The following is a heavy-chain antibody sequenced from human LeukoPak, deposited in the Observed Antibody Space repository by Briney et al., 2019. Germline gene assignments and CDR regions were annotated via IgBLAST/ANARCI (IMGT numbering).Heavy chain of an antibody. CDR1: GFTFSSYA. D-gene: IGHD4-17*01. Sequence: TGGSLRLSCAASGFTFSSYAMSWVRQAPGKGLEWVSAISGSGGSTYYADSVKGRFTISRDNSKSTLYLQMNSLRAEDTAVYYCAKDSPYGGNSSGYWGQGTLVTVSS. J-gene: IGHJ4*02. CDR2: ISGSGGST. CDR3: AKDSPYGGNSSGY. V-gene: IGHV3-23*01.